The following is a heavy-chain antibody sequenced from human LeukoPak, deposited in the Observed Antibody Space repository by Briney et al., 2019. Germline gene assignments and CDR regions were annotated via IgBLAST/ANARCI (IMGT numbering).Heavy chain of an antibody. CDR2: ILNDGSQE. CDR1: GFTFSSYG. Sequence: GRSLRLSCAASGFTFSSYGMHWVRQAPGKGLEWVAVILNDGSQEKYADSVKGRFTISRDNSKNTLFLQMNSLRAEDTAVYYCARDDALGYNALDIWGQGTMVTVSS. D-gene: IGHD6-13*01. J-gene: IGHJ3*02. CDR3: ARDDALGYNALDI. V-gene: IGHV3-33*01.